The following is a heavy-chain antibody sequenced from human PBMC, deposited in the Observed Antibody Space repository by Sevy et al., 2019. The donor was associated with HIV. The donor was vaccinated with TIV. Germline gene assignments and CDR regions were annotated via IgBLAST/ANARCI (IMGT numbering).Heavy chain of an antibody. J-gene: IGHJ6*02. Sequence: GGSLRLSCAASGFTVSSNYMSWVRQAPGKGLEWVSVIYSGGSTYYADSVKGRFTISRDNSKNTLYLQMNSLRAEDTAVYYCARVNCSGGSCYYHYGMDVWGQGTTVTVSS. D-gene: IGHD2-15*01. CDR1: GFTVSSNY. CDR3: ARVNCSGGSCYYHYGMDV. V-gene: IGHV3-53*01. CDR2: IYSGGST.